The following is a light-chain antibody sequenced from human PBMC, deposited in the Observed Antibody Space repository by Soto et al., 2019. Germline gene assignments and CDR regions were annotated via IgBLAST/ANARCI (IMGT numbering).Light chain of an antibody. Sequence: QSALTQPPSASGSPGQSVTISCTGTSSDVGGYNYVSWYQQHPGKAPKLLIYEVIKRPSGVPDRFSGSKSGNTASLTVSGLQAEDDADYYCSSYAGSNNLVFGRGTKLTVL. J-gene: IGLJ3*02. CDR2: EVI. V-gene: IGLV2-8*01. CDR1: SSDVGGYNY. CDR3: SSYAGSNNLV.